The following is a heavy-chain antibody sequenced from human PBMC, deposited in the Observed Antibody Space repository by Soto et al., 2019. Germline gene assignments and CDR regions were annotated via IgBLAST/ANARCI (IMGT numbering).Heavy chain of an antibody. D-gene: IGHD2-2*01. CDR2: IYYSGST. CDR1: GGSISSGGYY. Sequence: QVQLQESGPGLVKPSQTLSLTCTVSGGSISSGGYYWSWIRQHPGKGLEWIGYIYYSGSTYYNPSLKSRVTISVDTSKNQFSLKLSSVTAADTAVYYCARGGAVASIVVVPAAMGNYYYYGMDVWGQGTTVTVSS. V-gene: IGHV4-31*03. CDR3: ARGGAVASIVVVPAAMGNYYYYGMDV. J-gene: IGHJ6*02.